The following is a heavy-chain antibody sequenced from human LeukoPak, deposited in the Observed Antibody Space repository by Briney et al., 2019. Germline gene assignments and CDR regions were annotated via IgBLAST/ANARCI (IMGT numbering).Heavy chain of an antibody. CDR1: GYTFTDHY. CDR3: ARDQGNYFDP. V-gene: IGHV1-2*02. D-gene: IGHD1-7*01. J-gene: IGHJ5*02. Sequence: ASVKVSCKASGYTFTDHYIQWGRQAPGQGLEWMGWINPNSGDTNYAQKFQGRVTLSRDTSISTAFMDLSRLTSDGTAVYYCARDQGNYFDPLGQGTLVTVSS. CDR2: INPNSGDT.